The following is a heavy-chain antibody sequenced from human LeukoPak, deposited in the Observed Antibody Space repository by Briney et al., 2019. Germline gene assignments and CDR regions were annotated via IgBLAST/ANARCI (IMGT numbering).Heavy chain of an antibody. D-gene: IGHD2-15*01. CDR1: GFTFSDYY. J-gene: IGHJ6*02. Sequence: GGSLRLSCAASGFTFSDYYMSWIRQAPGKGLEWVSYISSSGSTIYYADSVEGRFTISRDNAKNSLYLQMNSLRAEDTAVYYCARDRRYCSGGSCYSNYYYYYGMDVWGQGTTVTVSS. CDR3: ARDRRYCSGGSCYSNYYYYYGMDV. V-gene: IGHV3-11*01. CDR2: ISSSGSTI.